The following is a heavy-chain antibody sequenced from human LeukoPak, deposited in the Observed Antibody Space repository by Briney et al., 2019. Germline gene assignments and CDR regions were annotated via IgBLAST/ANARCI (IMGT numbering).Heavy chain of an antibody. Sequence: SETLSLTCTVSGGSISSYYWSWIRQPPGKGLEWIGYIYYSGSTNYNPSLKSRVTISVDTSKNQFSLKLSSVTAADTAVYYCARQAGRLPYYYHMDVWGKGTTVTVSS. CDR3: ARQAGRLPYYYHMDV. V-gene: IGHV4-59*08. J-gene: IGHJ6*03. CDR2: IYYSGST. CDR1: GGSISSYY. D-gene: IGHD5-12*01.